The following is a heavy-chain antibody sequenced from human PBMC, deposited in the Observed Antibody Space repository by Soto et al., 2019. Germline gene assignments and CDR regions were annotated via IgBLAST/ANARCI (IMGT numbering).Heavy chain of an antibody. J-gene: IGHJ6*02. CDR3: ARGGGIVGAVNYHALDV. Sequence: PSETLSLTCTVSGGSISSSSYYWGWIRQPPGKGLEWIGSIYYSGSTYYNPSLKSRVTISVDTSKNQFSLKLTSVTAADTAAYYCARGGGIVGAVNYHALDVWGQGTTVTVSS. CDR2: IYYSGST. D-gene: IGHD1-26*01. V-gene: IGHV4-39*07. CDR1: GGSISSSSYY.